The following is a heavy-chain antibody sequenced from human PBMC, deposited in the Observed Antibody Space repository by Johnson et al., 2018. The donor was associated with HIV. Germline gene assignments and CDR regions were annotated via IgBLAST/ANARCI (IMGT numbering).Heavy chain of an antibody. D-gene: IGHD1-7*01. J-gene: IGHJ3*02. CDR2: ISGSGGST. CDR3: AKGRSGTTASIDAFDI. V-gene: IGHV3-23*04. CDR1: GFTVSSNY. Sequence: EVQLVESGGGLVKPGGSLRLSCAASGFTVSSNYMSWVRQAPGKGLEWVSAISGSGGSTYYADSVKGRFTISRDNSKNTLYLQMKSLRAEDTAVYYCAKGRSGTTASIDAFDIWGHGTMVTVSS.